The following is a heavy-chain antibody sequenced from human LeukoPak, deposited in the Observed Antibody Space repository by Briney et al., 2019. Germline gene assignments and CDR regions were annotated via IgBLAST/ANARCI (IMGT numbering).Heavy chain of an antibody. CDR2: IYYSGST. V-gene: IGHV4-59*08. CDR3: ARLSSGYSIFDN. D-gene: IGHD4-23*01. CDR1: GGSISSYY. Sequence: PSETLSLTCTVSGGSISSYYWSWIRQPPGKGLEWIGYIYYSGSTSYNPSLNSRVTISLDTSKNQFSLKLSSVTAADTAVYYCARLSSGYSIFDNWGQGTLVTVSS. J-gene: IGHJ4*02.